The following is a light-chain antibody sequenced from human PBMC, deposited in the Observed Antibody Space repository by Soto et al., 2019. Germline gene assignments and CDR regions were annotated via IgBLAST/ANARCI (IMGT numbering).Light chain of an antibody. CDR1: QSISSW. Sequence: DIEMTQSPATLSASVGDRVTITCRASQSISSWLAWYQQKPGKAPKRLIYRASNLDSGVPSRFSGSGSGTEFTLTISSLQPDDFATYYCQQHDNCSLTFGGGTKVEIK. CDR3: QQHDNCSLT. J-gene: IGKJ4*01. CDR2: RAS. V-gene: IGKV1-5*03.